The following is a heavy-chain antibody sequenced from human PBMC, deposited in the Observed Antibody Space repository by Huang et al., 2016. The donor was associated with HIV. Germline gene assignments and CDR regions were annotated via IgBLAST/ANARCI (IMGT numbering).Heavy chain of an antibody. J-gene: IGHJ3*01. CDR3: ARGGGFYDSSGYYHSAFDL. CDR1: GFSFSAYA. CDR2: MSHDGSNQ. V-gene: IGHV3-30*04. D-gene: IGHD3-22*01. Sequence: QVHLVESGGGVVQPGRSLRHSCVVSGFSFSAYAMNWVRQAPGKGLEWVAVMSHDGSNQFFSESVKGRFTISRDTSKNTLSLQMNTLTAEDTAVYYCARGGGFYDSSGYYHSAFDLWGQGTPVTVSS.